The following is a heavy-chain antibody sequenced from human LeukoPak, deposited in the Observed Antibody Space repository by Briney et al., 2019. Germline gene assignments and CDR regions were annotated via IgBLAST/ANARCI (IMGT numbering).Heavy chain of an antibody. CDR2: ISYDGSNK. J-gene: IGHJ4*02. Sequence: PGGSLRLSCAASGFTFSSYGMHWVRQAPGKGLEWVAVISYDGSNKYYADSVKGRFTISRDNSKNTLYLQMNSLRAEDTAVYYCARSLRQWLGSVTTSFDYWGQGTLVTVSS. V-gene: IGHV3-30*03. D-gene: IGHD6-19*01. CDR1: GFTFSSYG. CDR3: ARSLRQWLGSVTTSFDY.